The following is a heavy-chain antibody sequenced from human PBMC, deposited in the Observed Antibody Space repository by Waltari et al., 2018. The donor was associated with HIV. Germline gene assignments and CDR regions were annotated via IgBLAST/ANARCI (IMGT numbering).Heavy chain of an antibody. CDR3: TTVLYDGGGMDV. V-gene: IGHV3-15*01. D-gene: IGHD3-22*01. J-gene: IGHJ6*02. Sequence: EVQLVESGGGLVKPGGSLRLSCAASGFTFIDAWMSWVRQAPGKGLEWVGLIKTKTDGGTTDSPAPVKGRFTISRDDSKNTLYLQMNSLKTEDTAVYYCTTVLYDGGGMDVWGQGTTVTVSS. CDR2: IKTKTDGGTT. CDR1: GFTFIDAW.